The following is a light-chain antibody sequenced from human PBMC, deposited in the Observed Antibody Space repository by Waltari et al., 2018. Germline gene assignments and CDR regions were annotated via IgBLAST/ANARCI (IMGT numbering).Light chain of an antibody. CDR2: YDS. Sequence: SYVLTQPPSVSVAPGETARITCGGNNLGTQSGPWYQQKPGQAPVLFISYDSDRRSGIPERISGSNSGNTATLTISRVEAGDEAEYFCQVWDANNDPGVFGTGTEVTVL. CDR1: NLGTQS. V-gene: IGLV3-21*04. CDR3: QVWDANNDPGV. J-gene: IGLJ1*01.